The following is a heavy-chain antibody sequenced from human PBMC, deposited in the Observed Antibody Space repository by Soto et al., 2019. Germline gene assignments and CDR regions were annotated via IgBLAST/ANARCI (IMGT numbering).Heavy chain of an antibody. CDR1: GGSMNSGGYC. V-gene: IGHV4-31*03. CDR2: ISYGGTT. Sequence: QVQLQESGPGLVKPSQTLSLTCTVSGGSMNSGGYCWNWIRQHPGEGLEWIGCISYGGTTSYNPSTKSRVTISVDTSKNQFSLKLRSVTAADTAVYYCSRGILVWGQGTLITVSS. CDR3: SRGILV. J-gene: IGHJ4*02. D-gene: IGHD2-15*01.